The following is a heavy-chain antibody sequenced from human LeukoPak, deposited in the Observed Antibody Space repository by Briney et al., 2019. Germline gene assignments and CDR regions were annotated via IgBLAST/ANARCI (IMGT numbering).Heavy chain of an antibody. Sequence: GGSLRLSCAASGFTFSSYAMHWVRQAPGKGLEWVAVISYDGSNKYYADSVKGRFTISRDNSKNTLYLQMNSLRAEDTAVYYCARVLTGTTPYGIDVWGQGTTVTVSS. CDR3: ARVLTGTTPYGIDV. J-gene: IGHJ6*02. D-gene: IGHD1-20*01. V-gene: IGHV3-30-3*01. CDR1: GFTFSSYA. CDR2: ISYDGSNK.